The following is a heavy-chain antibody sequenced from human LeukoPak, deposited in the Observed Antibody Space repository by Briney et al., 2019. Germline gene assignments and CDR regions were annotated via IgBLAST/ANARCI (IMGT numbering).Heavy chain of an antibody. J-gene: IGHJ3*02. CDR2: IIPIFGPP. D-gene: IGHD1-26*01. CDR3: ARDRSSGTFDSFGI. Sequence: ASVKVSCKASGGAFSNYAISWVRQAPGQGLEWLGGIIPIFGPPNTAQKFQGRVTITADESTSTVHMELSSLTSEDTAMYYCARDRSSGTFDSFGIWGPGTMVTVSS. CDR1: GGAFSNYA. V-gene: IGHV1-69*13.